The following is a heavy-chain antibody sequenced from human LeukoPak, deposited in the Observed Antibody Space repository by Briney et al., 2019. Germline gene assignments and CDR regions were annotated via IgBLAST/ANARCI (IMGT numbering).Heavy chain of an antibody. J-gene: IGHJ4*02. D-gene: IGHD3-22*01. CDR1: GFTFSSYW. Sequence: PGGSLRLSCAASGFTFSSYWMSWVRQAPGKGLEWVSAISGSGGSTYYADSVKGRFTISRDNAKNSLYLQMNSLRAEDTAVYYCARDFHRRLYDSSGYYLYWGQGTLVTVSS. CDR3: ARDFHRRLYDSSGYYLY. CDR2: ISGSGGST. V-gene: IGHV3-23*01.